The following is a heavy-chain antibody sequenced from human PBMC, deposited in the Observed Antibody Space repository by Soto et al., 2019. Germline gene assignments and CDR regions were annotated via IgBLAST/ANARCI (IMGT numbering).Heavy chain of an antibody. D-gene: IGHD2-8*01. Sequence: SQTLSLTCAISGDSVSSNSAAWNWIRQSPSRGLEWLGRTYYRSKWYNDYAVSVKSRITINPDTSKNQFSLQLNSVTPEDTAVYYCAREGRYCTNGVCSDFDYWGQGTLVIVSS. CDR1: GDSVSSNSAA. CDR2: TYYRSKWYN. V-gene: IGHV6-1*01. J-gene: IGHJ4*02. CDR3: AREGRYCTNGVCSDFDY.